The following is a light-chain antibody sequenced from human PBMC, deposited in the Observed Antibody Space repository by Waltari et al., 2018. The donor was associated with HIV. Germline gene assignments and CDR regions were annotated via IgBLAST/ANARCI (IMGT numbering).Light chain of an antibody. CDR2: EVT. CDR1: SSAVGSYSL. V-gene: IGLV2-23*02. J-gene: IGLJ3*02. CDR3: CSYAGSSTWV. Sequence: QSITISCAGTSSAVGSYSLVSWYQQHPDKAPKLIIYEVTKRPSGISNRFSGSKSGNTASLTISGLQAEDEADYYCCSYAGSSTWVFGGGTKLIVL.